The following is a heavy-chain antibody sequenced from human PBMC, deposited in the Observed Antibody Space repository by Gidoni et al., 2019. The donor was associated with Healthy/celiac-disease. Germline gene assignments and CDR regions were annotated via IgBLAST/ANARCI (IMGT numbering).Heavy chain of an antibody. J-gene: IGHJ3*02. CDR2: ISWDGGST. CDR3: AKVGTFDAFDI. Sequence: EVQLVASGGVVLQPGGSLRPSCAASGFTFDDYTMHWVRQAPGKGVEWVSLISWDGGSTYYADSVKGRFTISRDNSKNSLYLQMNSLRTEDTALYYCAKVGTFDAFDIWGQGTMVTVSS. CDR1: GFTFDDYT. V-gene: IGHV3-43*01.